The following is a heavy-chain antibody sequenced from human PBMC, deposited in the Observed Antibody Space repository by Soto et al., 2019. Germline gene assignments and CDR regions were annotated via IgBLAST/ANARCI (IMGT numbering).Heavy chain of an antibody. J-gene: IGHJ5*02. Sequence: QVQLVQSGAELKKPGASVKVSCKASGYIFINYGITWVRQAPGQGRVCMGWISGYNGNTNYAQKLQGRVTMTTDTSTSTAYMELRSLTSEDTAVYYCARDEVPAANWLDRWGQGTLVTVSS. V-gene: IGHV1-18*01. CDR3: ARDEVPAANWLDR. CDR2: ISGYNGNT. CDR1: GYIFINYG. D-gene: IGHD2-2*01.